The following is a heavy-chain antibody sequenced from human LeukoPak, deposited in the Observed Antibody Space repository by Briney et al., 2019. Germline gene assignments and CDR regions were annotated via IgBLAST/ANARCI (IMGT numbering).Heavy chain of an antibody. CDR2: ISGSGGST. CDR3: VKEHVDRAFTRSFEI. CDR1: GFTFSSYA. Sequence: PGGSLRLSCAASGFTFSSYAMSWVRQAPGKGLEWVSAISGSGGSTYYADSVKGRFTISRDNTKNTVFLQMNSLRGEDTAVYYCVKEHVDRAFTRSFEIWGQGTVVTVSS. J-gene: IGHJ3*02. D-gene: IGHD3-10*01. V-gene: IGHV3-23*01.